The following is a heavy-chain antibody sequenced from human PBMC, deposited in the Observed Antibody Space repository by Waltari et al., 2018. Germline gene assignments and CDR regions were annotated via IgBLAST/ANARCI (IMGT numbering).Heavy chain of an antibody. D-gene: IGHD3-10*01. CDR2: ISWNSGSP. CDR3: AKDMSLHYYGSGRTTYYYNAMDV. V-gene: IGHV3-9*01. Sequence: EVQLVESGGGLVQPGRSLRLSCAASGFTFDDYAMHWVRQAPGKGLEWVAGISWNSGSPGYADSVKGRFTIARDNAKNSLYLQMNSLRAEDTALYYCAKDMSLHYYGSGRTTYYYNAMDVWGQGTTVTVSS. CDR1: GFTFDDYA. J-gene: IGHJ6*02.